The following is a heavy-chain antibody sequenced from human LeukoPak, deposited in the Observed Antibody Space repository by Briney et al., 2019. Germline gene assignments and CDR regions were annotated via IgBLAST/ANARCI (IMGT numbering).Heavy chain of an antibody. CDR3: ARGVWNYHTMCGYYYYGMDV. V-gene: IGHV1-8*01. D-gene: IGHD1-7*01. CDR1: GYTFTSYD. J-gene: IGHJ6*02. Sequence: ASVKVSCKASGYTFTSYDINWVRQATGQGLEWMGWMNPNSGNTGYAQKFQGRVTMTRNTSISTAYMELSSLRSEDTAVYYCARGVWNYHTMCGYYYYGMDVWGQGTTVTVSS. CDR2: MNPNSGNT.